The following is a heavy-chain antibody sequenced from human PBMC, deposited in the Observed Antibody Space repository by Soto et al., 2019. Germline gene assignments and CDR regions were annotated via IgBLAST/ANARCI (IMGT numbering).Heavy chain of an antibody. D-gene: IGHD6-13*01. CDR1: GGSISSYY. Sequence: SETLSLTCTVSGGSISSYYWSWIRQPPGKGLEWIGYIYYSGSTNYNPSLKSRVTISVDTSKNQFSLKLSSVTATDTAVYYCGGKGYSSSWYHYWGQGTLVTVS. CDR3: GGKGYSSSWYHY. CDR2: IYYSGST. V-gene: IGHV4-59*01. J-gene: IGHJ4*02.